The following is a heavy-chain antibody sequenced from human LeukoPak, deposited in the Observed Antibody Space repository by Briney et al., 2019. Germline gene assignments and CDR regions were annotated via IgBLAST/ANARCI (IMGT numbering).Heavy chain of an antibody. J-gene: IGHJ4*02. CDR2: INQSARP. Sequence: SQTLSLTCAVSGYSISSGYSWGGIRLPQGKGREWIGSINQSARPYYNPSLKSRVTISVDTSKNQFCLKLSSVPAADTAVYYCARAPGFGEFHFDYWGQGTLVTVSS. CDR3: ARAPGFGEFHFDY. CDR1: GYSISSGYS. V-gene: IGHV4-38-2*01. D-gene: IGHD3-10*01.